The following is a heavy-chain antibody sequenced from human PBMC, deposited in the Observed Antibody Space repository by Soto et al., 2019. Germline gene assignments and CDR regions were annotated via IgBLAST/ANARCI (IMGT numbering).Heavy chain of an antibody. CDR3: TTRPPYTYDSSGYYLAY. CDR2: IKSKTDGGTT. D-gene: IGHD3-22*01. V-gene: IGHV3-15*01. CDR1: GFTFSNAW. Sequence: PGGSLRLSCAASGFTFSNAWMSWVRQAPGKGLEWVGRIKSKTDGGTTDYAAPVKGRFTISRDDSKNTLYLQMNSLKTEDTAVNYCTTRPPYTYDSSGYYLAYWGQGTLVTVSS. J-gene: IGHJ4*02.